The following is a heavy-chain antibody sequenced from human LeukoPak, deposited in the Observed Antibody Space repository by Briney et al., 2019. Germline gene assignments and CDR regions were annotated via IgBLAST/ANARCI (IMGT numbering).Heavy chain of an antibody. V-gene: IGHV4-4*07. CDR2: IYTSGST. Sequence: SETLSLTCTVSGGSISSYYWSWIRQPAGKGLEWIGRIYTSGSTNYNPSLKSRVTMSVDTSKNQFSLKLSSVTAADTAVYYCARGGYSYGYYYYYGMDVWGQGTTVTVSS. CDR1: GGSISSYY. D-gene: IGHD5-18*01. J-gene: IGHJ6*02. CDR3: ARGGYSYGYYYYYGMDV.